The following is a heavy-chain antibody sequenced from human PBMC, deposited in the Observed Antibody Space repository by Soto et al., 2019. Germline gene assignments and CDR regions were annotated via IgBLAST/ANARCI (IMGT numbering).Heavy chain of an antibody. Sequence: EVQLVESGGGLVQPGGSLRLSCAASGFTFSAYWMTWVRQAPGRGLEWVANIKQDATEKYYVDSVKGRFTISRDNTKKSVYLQMNSLKVADTAVYYCVRDNYSGGDGDLWGQGTQGTVSS. CDR1: GFTFSAYW. D-gene: IGHD2-21*02. J-gene: IGHJ5*02. V-gene: IGHV3-7*01. CDR2: IKQDATEK. CDR3: VRDNYSGGDGDL.